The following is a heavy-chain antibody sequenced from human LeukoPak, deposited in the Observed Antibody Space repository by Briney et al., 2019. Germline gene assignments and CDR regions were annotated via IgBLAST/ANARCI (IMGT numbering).Heavy chain of an antibody. D-gene: IGHD6-13*01. CDR3: ARDRGYSSRWNFGKDYYMVV. V-gene: IGHV3-33*01. J-gene: IGHJ6*03. Sequence: PGRSLRLSCSASGFTFSTYGMNWVRQAPGKGLEWVAVIWYDGSHANHADAVKGRFTISRDSSKNTLYLQMNSPRAEDTAVYYCARDRGYSSRWNFGKDYYMVVWGKGTTVTVSS. CDR2: IWYDGSHA. CDR1: GFTFSTYG.